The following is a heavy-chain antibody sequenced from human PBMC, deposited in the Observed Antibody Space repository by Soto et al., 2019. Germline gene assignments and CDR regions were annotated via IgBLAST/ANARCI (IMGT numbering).Heavy chain of an antibody. D-gene: IGHD3-22*01. J-gene: IGHJ6*02. CDR3: ARVYKLYGYASSVGMDV. Sequence: PSETLSLTCTVSGGSISSYYWSWIRQPPGKGLEWIGYIYYSGSTNYNPSLKSRVTISVDTSKNQFSLKLSSVTAADTAVYYCARVYKLYGYASSVGMDVWGQGTTVTVSS. CDR2: IYYSGST. V-gene: IGHV4-59*01. CDR1: GGSISSYY.